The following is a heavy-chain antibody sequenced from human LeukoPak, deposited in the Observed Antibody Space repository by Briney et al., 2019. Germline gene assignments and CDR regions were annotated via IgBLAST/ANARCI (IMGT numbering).Heavy chain of an antibody. J-gene: IGHJ3*02. CDR3: ARETDSSGFGAFGI. CDR1: GFSFSNFW. D-gene: IGHD3-22*01. CDR2: IKQDGSEK. Sequence: GGSLRLSCAVSGFSFSNFWMNWVRQAPGKRLEWVANIKQDGSEKYYVDSVKGRFTISRDNAKNSRYLQMNSLRAEDTAVYFCARETDSSGFGAFGIWGQGKMVTVSS. V-gene: IGHV3-7*04.